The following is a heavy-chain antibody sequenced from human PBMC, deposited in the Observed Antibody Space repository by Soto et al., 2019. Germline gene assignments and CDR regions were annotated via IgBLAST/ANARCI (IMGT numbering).Heavy chain of an antibody. J-gene: IGHJ4*02. CDR2: IKSKTDGGTT. V-gene: IGHV3-15*01. CDR3: TNCRASFNFDY. CDR1: GFTFSNAW. D-gene: IGHD2-21*01. Sequence: GGSLRLSCAASGFTFSNAWMSWVRQAPGKGLEWVGRIKSKTDGGTTDYAAPVKGRFTISRDDSKNTLYLQMNSLRTEDTAVYYCTNCRASFNFDYWGQGALVTVSS.